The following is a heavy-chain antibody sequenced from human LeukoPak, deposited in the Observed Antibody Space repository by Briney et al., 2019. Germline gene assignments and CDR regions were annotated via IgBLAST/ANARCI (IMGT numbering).Heavy chain of an antibody. CDR1: GFTFSTYA. CDR2: ISGSGGST. V-gene: IGHV3-23*01. CDR3: AKSGGLSGSGRLAMDV. Sequence: GGSLTLSCAASGFTFSTYAMSWVRLAPGKGLEWVSGISGSGGSTYYADSVKGRFTSSRDNSNNTLYVQMNSLRVEDTAVYYCAKSGGLSGSGRLAMDVWGQGTTVTVSS. J-gene: IGHJ6*02. D-gene: IGHD3-10*01.